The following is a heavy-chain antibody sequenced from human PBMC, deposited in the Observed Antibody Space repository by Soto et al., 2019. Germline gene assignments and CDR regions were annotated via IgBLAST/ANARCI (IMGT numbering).Heavy chain of an antibody. J-gene: IGHJ4*02. Sequence: TSETLSLTCAVYGGSFSGYYWSWIRQPPGKGLEWIGEINHSGSTNYNPSLKSRVTISVDTSKNQFSLKLSSVTAADTAVYYCGRGIVVVPAAVYYFDYWGQGTLVTVSS. CDR3: GRGIVVVPAAVYYFDY. D-gene: IGHD2-2*01. CDR2: INHSGST. V-gene: IGHV4-34*01. CDR1: GGSFSGYY.